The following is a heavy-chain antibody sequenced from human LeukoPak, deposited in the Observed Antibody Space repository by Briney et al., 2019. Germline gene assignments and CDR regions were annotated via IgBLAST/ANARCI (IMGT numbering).Heavy chain of an antibody. V-gene: IGHV3-21*01. Sequence: WGSLRLSCAASGFTFSAHSRNWVRQAPGKGLEWVASISCNSDYIYYAASLEGRFTISRDQATNSLYLRMDSLRAEDTAVYYCAREQIDTSSWPFGIDYWGQGTLVTVSS. J-gene: IGHJ4*02. CDR3: AREQIDTSSWPFGIDY. CDR2: ISCNSDYI. D-gene: IGHD6-13*01. CDR1: GFTFSAHS.